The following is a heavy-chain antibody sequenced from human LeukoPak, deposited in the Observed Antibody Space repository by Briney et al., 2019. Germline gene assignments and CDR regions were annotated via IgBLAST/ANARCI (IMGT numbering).Heavy chain of an antibody. CDR3: ARDLPGYSSGWPDDAFDI. V-gene: IGHV1-46*01. CDR2: INPSGGST. CDR1: GYTFTSYY. Sequence: ASVKVSCKASGYTFTSYYMHWVRQAPGQGLEWMGIINPSGGSTSYAQKFQGRVTMTRDMSTSTVYMELSSLRSEDTAVYYCARDLPGYSSGWPDDAFDIWRQGTMVTVSS. D-gene: IGHD6-19*01. J-gene: IGHJ3*02.